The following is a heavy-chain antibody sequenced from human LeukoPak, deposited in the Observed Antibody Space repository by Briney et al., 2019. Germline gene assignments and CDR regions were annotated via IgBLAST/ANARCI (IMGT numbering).Heavy chain of an antibody. V-gene: IGHV4-39*01. J-gene: IGHJ4*01. Sequence: SETLSLTCTVSGGSISTTGYYWAWIRQPPGTGLEWIASIYYSGSTYYNSSLKSRVTIDTSRNQFSLKLSSVTAADTALYYCASDKGYSNNYFDYWGQGTLVTVSS. D-gene: IGHD6-13*01. CDR3: ASDKGYSNNYFDY. CDR1: GGSISTTGYY. CDR2: IYYSGST.